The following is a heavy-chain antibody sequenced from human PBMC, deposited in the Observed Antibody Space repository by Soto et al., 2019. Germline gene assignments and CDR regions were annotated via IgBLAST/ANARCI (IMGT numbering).Heavy chain of an antibody. CDR2: IKYNGDS. Sequence: PSETLSLTCTVSGGSITNYYCSWFRQPPGKGLEWIGYIKYNGDSAYNLSLKNRATISVDKSNNQFSLKLNSVTAADTAVYYRARGGFGVVFDGDEFPFDIRAQGTTVTVSS. V-gene: IGHV4-59*12. J-gene: IGHJ3*02. D-gene: IGHD3-3*01. CDR3: ARGGFGVVFDGDEFPFDI. CDR1: GGSITNYY.